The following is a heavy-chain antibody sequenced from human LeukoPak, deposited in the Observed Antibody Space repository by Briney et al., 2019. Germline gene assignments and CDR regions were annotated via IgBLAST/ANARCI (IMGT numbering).Heavy chain of an antibody. CDR2: ISYDGSNK. CDR1: GFTFSSYA. D-gene: IGHD3-22*01. V-gene: IGHV3-30-3*01. J-gene: IGHJ6*02. Sequence: GRSLRLSCAASGFTFSSYAMHWVRQAPGKGLEWVAVISYDGSNKYYADSAKGRFTISRDNSKNTLYLQMNSLRAEDTAVYYCARDGSSGSYYYYGMDVWGQGTTVTVSS. CDR3: ARDGSSGSYYYYGMDV.